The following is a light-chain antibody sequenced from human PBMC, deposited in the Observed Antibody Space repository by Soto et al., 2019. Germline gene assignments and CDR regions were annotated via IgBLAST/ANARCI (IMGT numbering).Light chain of an antibody. CDR3: QHYNSYSEA. V-gene: IGKV1-5*03. Sequence: DIQMTQSPSTLSGSVGDRVTITCRASQTISSWLAWYQQKPGKAPKLLIYKASTLKSGVPSRFSGSGSGTEFTLPISSLQPDDFATYYFQHYNSYSEAFGQGTKVDIK. CDR1: QTISSW. J-gene: IGKJ1*01. CDR2: KAS.